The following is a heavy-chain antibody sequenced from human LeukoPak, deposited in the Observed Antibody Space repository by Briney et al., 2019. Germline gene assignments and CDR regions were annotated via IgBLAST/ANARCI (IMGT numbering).Heavy chain of an antibody. CDR1: GYSISSGYQ. CDR2: IYHSGSA. Sequence: NSSETLSLTCGVSGYSISSGYQWAWIRQSPGKGLEWIGSIYHSGSAHYNPSLKSRVTISVETSKNQFSLNMYPVTAADTAVYYCARDPRWLTPDCTSTSCYENYFDPWGQGTLVTVSS. D-gene: IGHD2-2*01. J-gene: IGHJ5*02. CDR3: ARDPRWLTPDCTSTSCYENYFDP. V-gene: IGHV4-38-2*02.